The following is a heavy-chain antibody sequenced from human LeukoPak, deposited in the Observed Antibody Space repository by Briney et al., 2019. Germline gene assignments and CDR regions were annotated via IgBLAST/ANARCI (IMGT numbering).Heavy chain of an antibody. CDR1: GFTFSSYG. V-gene: IGHV3-33*01. D-gene: IGHD3-22*01. CDR3: ARDSSTKDYYDSSGYDPYFDY. J-gene: IGHJ4*02. Sequence: GGSLRLSCAASGFTFSSYGMHWVRQAPGKGLEWVAVIWYDGSNKYYADSVRGRFTISRDNSKNTLYLQMNSLRAEDTAVYYCARDSSTKDYYDSSGYDPYFDYWGQGTLVTVSS. CDR2: IWYDGSNK.